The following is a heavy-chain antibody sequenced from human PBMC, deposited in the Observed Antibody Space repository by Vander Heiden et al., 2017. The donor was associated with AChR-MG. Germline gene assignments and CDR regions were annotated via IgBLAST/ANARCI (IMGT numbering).Heavy chain of an antibody. CDR3: AKVGSGSYYPGGY. D-gene: IGHD3-10*01. CDR1: GFTFSSYG. CDR2: ISYDGSNK. J-gene: IGHJ4*02. Sequence: QVQLVESGGGVVQPGRSLRLSCAASGFTFSSYGMHWVRQAPGKGLEWVAVISYDGSNKYYADSVKGRFTISRDNSKNTLYLQMNSLRAEDTAVYYCAKVGSGSYYPGGYWGQGTLVTVSS. V-gene: IGHV3-30*18.